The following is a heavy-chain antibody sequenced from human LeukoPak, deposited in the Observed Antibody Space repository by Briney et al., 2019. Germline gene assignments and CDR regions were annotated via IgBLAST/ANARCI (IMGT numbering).Heavy chain of an antibody. CDR1: GYTFTGYY. J-gene: IGHJ4*02. CDR3: AINYYGSGSQQFDY. D-gene: IGHD3-10*01. Sequence: ASVKVSCKASGYTFTGYYMLWVRQAPGQGLEWMGWINPNSGGTNYAQKFQGRVTMTRDTSISTAYMELSRLRSDDTAVYYCAINYYGSGSQQFDYWGQGTLVTVSS. CDR2: INPNSGGT. V-gene: IGHV1-2*02.